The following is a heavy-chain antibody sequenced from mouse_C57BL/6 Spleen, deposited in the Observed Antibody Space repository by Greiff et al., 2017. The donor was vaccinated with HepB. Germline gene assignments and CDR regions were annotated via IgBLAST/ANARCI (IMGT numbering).Heavy chain of an antibody. CDR2: IHPSDSDT. Sequence: QVQLQQPGAELVKLGASVKVSCKASGYTFTSYWMHWVKQRPGQGLEWIGRIHPSDSDTNYNQKFKGKATLTVDKSSSTAYMQLNGLASEDSAVYYCTRGRQDYWGQGTTLTVSS. J-gene: IGHJ2*01. V-gene: IGHV1-74*01. CDR3: TRGRQDY. CDR1: GYTFTSYW. D-gene: IGHD6-1*01.